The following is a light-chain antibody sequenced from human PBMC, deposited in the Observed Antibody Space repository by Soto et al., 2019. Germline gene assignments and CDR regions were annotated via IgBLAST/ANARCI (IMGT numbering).Light chain of an antibody. CDR1: SSDVGAYNY. J-gene: IGLJ1*01. CDR3: TSYTSTSTYV. CDR2: DVT. Sequence: QSALTQPASVCGPPGQSITISCTGTSSDVGAYNYVSWYQHHPGKAPRLVIYDVTNRPSGISDRFSGSESGNTASLTISGLLAEDEADYYGTSYTSTSTYVFGTGSKVTVL. V-gene: IGLV2-14*01.